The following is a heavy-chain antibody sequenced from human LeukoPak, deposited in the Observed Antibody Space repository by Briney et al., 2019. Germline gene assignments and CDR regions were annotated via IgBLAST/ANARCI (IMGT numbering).Heavy chain of an antibody. D-gene: IGHD3-16*01. CDR3: AIVMITFGGVIDP. J-gene: IGHJ5*02. V-gene: IGHV1-2*02. CDR1: RYTLTGYY. CDR2: INPNSGGT. Sequence: ASVKVSSKASRYTLTGYYMHSVRQAPGQGLEWMGWINPNSGGTNYAQKFQGRVTMTRDTSISTAYMELSRLRSDDTAVYYCAIVMITFGGVIDPWGQGTLVTVSS.